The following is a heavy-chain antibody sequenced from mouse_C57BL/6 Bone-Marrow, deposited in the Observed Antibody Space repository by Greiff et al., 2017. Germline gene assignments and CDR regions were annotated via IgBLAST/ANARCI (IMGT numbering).Heavy chain of an antibody. J-gene: IGHJ3*01. V-gene: IGHV2-2*01. Sequence: VKLVESGPGLVQPSQSLSITCTVSGFSLTSYGVHWVRQSPGKGLEWLGVLWSGGSTDYNAAFISRLSISKDNSKSQVFFKMNSLQADDTAIYYCARKTAQARAYWGQGTLVTVSA. CDR1: GFSLTSYG. CDR3: ARKTAQARAY. D-gene: IGHD3-2*02. CDR2: LWSGGST.